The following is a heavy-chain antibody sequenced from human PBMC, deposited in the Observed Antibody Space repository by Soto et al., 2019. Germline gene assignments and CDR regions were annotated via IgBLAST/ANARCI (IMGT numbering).Heavy chain of an antibody. V-gene: IGHV4-59*01. D-gene: IGHD3-22*01. J-gene: IGHJ4*02. Sequence: ETLSLTCTVSGGSISSYYWSWIRQPPGKGLEWIGYIYYSGSTNYNPSLKSRVTISVDTSKNQFSLKLSSVTAADTAVYYCARTQYYYDSSGYYYPGFFDYWGQGTLVTVSS. CDR1: GGSISSYY. CDR2: IYYSGST. CDR3: ARTQYYYDSSGYYYPGFFDY.